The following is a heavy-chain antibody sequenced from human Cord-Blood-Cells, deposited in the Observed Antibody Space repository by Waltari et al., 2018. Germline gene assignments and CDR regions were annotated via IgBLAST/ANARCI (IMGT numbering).Heavy chain of an antibody. D-gene: IGHD2-21*01. CDR1: GGSVSSGSYY. CDR3: ARVRGWGSWVDY. Sequence: QVQLQESGPGLVKPSETLSPTCTVPGGSVSSGSYYWPWIRQPPGKGLEWIGYIYYSGSTNYNPSLKSRVTISVDTSKNQFSLKLSSVTAADTAVYYCARVRGWGSWVDYWGQGTLVTVSS. CDR2: IYYSGST. V-gene: IGHV4-61*01. J-gene: IGHJ4*02.